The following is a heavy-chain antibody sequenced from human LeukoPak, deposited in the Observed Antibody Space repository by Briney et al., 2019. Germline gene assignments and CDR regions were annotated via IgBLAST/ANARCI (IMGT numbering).Heavy chain of an antibody. D-gene: IGHD3-10*01. Sequence: SETLSLTCAVYGGYFSGYYWSWIRQPPGKGLEWFGEINHSGSTNYNPSLKSRVTISVDTSKNQFSLKLSSVTAADTAVYYCASASAPLLWFGELSYGMDVWGQGTTVTVSS. CDR3: ASASAPLLWFGELSYGMDV. V-gene: IGHV4-34*01. J-gene: IGHJ6*02. CDR1: GGYFSGYY. CDR2: INHSGST.